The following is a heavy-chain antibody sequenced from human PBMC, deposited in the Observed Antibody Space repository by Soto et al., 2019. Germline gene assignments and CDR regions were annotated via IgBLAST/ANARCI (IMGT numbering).Heavy chain of an antibody. CDR3: AAMKTY. V-gene: IGHV3-15*07. D-gene: IGHD3-16*01. Sequence: GGSLRLSCAAAGFNFKNAWMNWVRQAPGKGLEWVGRIKSETDGGTTDYAAPVKGRFTISRDDSKSTLFLQMNSLKTEDTGVYYCAAMKTYWGQGTPVTVSS. CDR1: GFNFKNAW. J-gene: IGHJ4*02. CDR2: IKSETDGGTT.